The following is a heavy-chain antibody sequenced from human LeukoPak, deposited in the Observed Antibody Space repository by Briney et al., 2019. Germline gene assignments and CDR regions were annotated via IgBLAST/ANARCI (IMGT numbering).Heavy chain of an antibody. Sequence: SQTLSLTCTVSGGSISSGGYYWSWIRQHPGKGLEWIGYIYYSGSTCYNPSLKSRVTISVDTSKNQFSLKLSSVTAADTAVYYCARGPSRRPAYGSGSFTFDYWGQGTLVTVSS. D-gene: IGHD3-10*01. CDR3: ARGPSRRPAYGSGSFTFDY. J-gene: IGHJ4*02. CDR1: GGSISSGGYY. CDR2: IYYSGST. V-gene: IGHV4-31*03.